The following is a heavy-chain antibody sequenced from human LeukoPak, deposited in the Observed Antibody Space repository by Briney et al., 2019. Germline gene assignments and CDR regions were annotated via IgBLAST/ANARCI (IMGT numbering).Heavy chain of an antibody. CDR3: ARDLEGSRSH. CDR2: VWYDGGTK. Sequence: GGSLRLSCAASGFTFSSYAMHWVRQAPGKGLEWVAIVWYDGGTKYYADSVKGRFTISRDNSEKTVYLEMNSLRAEDTAVYYCARDLEGSRSHWGQGTLVTVSS. J-gene: IGHJ4*02. D-gene: IGHD1-26*01. CDR1: GFTFSSYA. V-gene: IGHV3-33*08.